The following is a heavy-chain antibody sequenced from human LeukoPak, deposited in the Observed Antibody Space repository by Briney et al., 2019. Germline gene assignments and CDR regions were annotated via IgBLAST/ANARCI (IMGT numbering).Heavy chain of an antibody. CDR1: GGSISSYY. Sequence: SETLSLTCTVSGGSISSYYWSWIRQHPGKGLEWIGYIYYSGSTYYNPSLKSRVTISVDTSKNQFSLKLSSVTAADTAVYYCARAEGNVVVVAATPIEYYFDYWGQGTLVTVSS. CDR2: IYYSGST. CDR3: ARAEGNVVVVAATPIEYYFDY. J-gene: IGHJ4*02. D-gene: IGHD2-15*01. V-gene: IGHV4-59*06.